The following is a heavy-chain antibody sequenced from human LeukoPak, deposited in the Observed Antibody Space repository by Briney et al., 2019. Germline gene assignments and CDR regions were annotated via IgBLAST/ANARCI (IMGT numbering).Heavy chain of an antibody. Sequence: PGGSLRLSCAASGFTVSSNYMTWVRQAPGKGLEWVSVIYSGGDTYYAESVKGRFTISRDNSKNTLYLQMNRLRVEDTAVYYCARDRGAYYYDTGYWGLGTLVTVSS. CDR2: IYSGGDT. J-gene: IGHJ4*02. CDR3: ARDRGAYYYDTGY. V-gene: IGHV3-66*01. D-gene: IGHD3-22*01. CDR1: GFTVSSNY.